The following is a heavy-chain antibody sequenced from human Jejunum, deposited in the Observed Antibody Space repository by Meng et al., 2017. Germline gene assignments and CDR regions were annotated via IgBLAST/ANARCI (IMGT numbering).Heavy chain of an antibody. V-gene: IGHV3-30*04. Sequence: GGSLRLSCAASGFTFSSYTMHWVRQAPGKGLEWVAVISSDGSYKYYAESVKGRFNISRDDSKNTLYLQMNSLRPEDTAVYYCARDPYGEIMEAFDYWGQGTLVTVSS. CDR3: ARDPYGEIMEAFDY. CDR2: ISSDGSYK. D-gene: IGHD3-10*01. J-gene: IGHJ4*02. CDR1: GFTFSSYT.